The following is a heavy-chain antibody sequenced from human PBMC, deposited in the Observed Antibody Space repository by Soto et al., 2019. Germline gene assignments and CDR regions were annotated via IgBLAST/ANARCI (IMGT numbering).Heavy chain of an antibody. CDR2: ISYDGSNK. CDR3: AKASVLLAWFGELLYIEY. J-gene: IGHJ4*02. V-gene: IGHV3-30*18. Sequence: PGGSLRLSCAASGFTFSSYGMHWVRQAPGKGLEWVAVISYDGSNKYYADSVKGRFTISRDNSKNTLYLQMNSLRAEDTAVYYCAKASVLLAWFGELLYIEYWGQGTLVTVSS. CDR1: GFTFSSYG. D-gene: IGHD3-10*01.